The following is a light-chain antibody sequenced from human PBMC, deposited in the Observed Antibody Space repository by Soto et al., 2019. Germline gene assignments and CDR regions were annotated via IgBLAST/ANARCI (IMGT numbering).Light chain of an antibody. V-gene: IGKV1-5*03. CDR3: QQYSSYPEM. Sequence: DIQMTQSPSTLSASVGDRVTITCRASQSISSWLAWYQQKPGKAPNLLIYEASRLESAVPSRFSGSASGTEFTLTINSLQPDDFATYFCQQYSSYPEMFGQGTKVDIK. CDR2: EAS. CDR1: QSISSW. J-gene: IGKJ2*01.